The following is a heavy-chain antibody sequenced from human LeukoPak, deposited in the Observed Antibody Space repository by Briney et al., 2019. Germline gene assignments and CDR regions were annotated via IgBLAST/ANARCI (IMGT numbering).Heavy chain of an antibody. CDR1: GYSFTSYW. CDR2: IYPGDSHT. J-gene: IGHJ5*02. V-gene: IGHV5-51*01. Sequence: GESLKISCKGSGYSFTSYWIGWVRQMPGKGLEWMGIIYPGDSHTRYSPSFQGQVTISADKSISTAYLQWSSLKASDTAMYYCARSLESPGDWFDPWGQGTLVTVSS. CDR3: ARSLESPGDWFDP. D-gene: IGHD3-3*01.